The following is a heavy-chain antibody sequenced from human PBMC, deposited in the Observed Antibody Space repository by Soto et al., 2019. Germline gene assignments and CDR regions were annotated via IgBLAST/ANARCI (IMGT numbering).Heavy chain of an antibody. J-gene: IGHJ6*02. D-gene: IGHD3-10*01. CDR2: INAGNGNT. CDR3: ARDGGTMVRGVMIGGMDV. CDR1: GYTFTSYA. V-gene: IGHV1-3*05. Sequence: QVQLVQSGAEEKKPGASVKVSCKASGYTFTSYAMHWVRQAPGHRLEWMGWINAGNGNTKYSQKFQGRVTITRDTSASTAYIELSSLRSEDTAVYYCARDGGTMVRGVMIGGMDVWGQGTTVTVSS.